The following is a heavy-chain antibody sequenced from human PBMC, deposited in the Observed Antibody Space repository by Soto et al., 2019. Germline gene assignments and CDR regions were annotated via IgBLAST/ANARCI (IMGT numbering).Heavy chain of an antibody. CDR2: LIPMFGTT. D-gene: IGHD3-9*01. V-gene: IGHV1-69*18. J-gene: IGHJ6*02. CDR1: GGTFSSYS. Sequence: QVQLVQSGAEVKTPGSSVKVSCKASGGTFSSYSINWVRQAPGQGLEWMGRLIPMFGTTDYAQRFQGRVTFTAVESTSTASMEVTNLTSEETAVYYCARAVVLTFTRFYDMDVWGQGTTVTVSS. CDR3: ARAVVLTFTRFYDMDV.